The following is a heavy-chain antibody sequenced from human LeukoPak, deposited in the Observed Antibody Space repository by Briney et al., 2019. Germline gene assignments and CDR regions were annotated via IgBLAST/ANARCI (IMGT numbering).Heavy chain of an antibody. D-gene: IGHD2-2*02. J-gene: IGHJ5*02. Sequence: SETLSLTCAVYGGSFSGYYWSWIRQPPGKGLEWIGEINHSGGTNYNPSLKSRVTISVDTSKNQFSLKLSSVTAADTAVYYCAGAGRDIVVVPAAIGRSGRNNWFDPWGQGTLVTVSS. CDR2: INHSGGT. V-gene: IGHV4-34*01. CDR3: AGAGRDIVVVPAAIGRSGRNNWFDP. CDR1: GGSFSGYY.